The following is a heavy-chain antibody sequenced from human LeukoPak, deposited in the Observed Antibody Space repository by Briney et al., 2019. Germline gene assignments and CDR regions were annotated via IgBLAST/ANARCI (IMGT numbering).Heavy chain of an antibody. V-gene: IGHV3-23*01. D-gene: IGHD6-19*01. Sequence: PGGSLRLSCAASGFTFSSFAMSWVRQAPGKGLEWVSAIGGSGGSPYYADSVKGRFTISRGNSKNTLYLQVNSLRAEDTAVYYCAKGRAVAGPIPVDYWGQGTLVTVSS. CDR2: IGGSGGSP. CDR1: GFTFSSFA. CDR3: AKGRAVAGPIPVDY. J-gene: IGHJ4*02.